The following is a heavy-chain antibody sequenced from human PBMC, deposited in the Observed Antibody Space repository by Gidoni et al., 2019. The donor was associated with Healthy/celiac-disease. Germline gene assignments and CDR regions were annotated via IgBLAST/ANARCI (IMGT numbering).Heavy chain of an antibody. D-gene: IGHD3-3*01. CDR1: GGSLSSGSYY. CDR3: ARDRDFWSGFWFDP. J-gene: IGHJ5*02. CDR2: IYTSGST. V-gene: IGHV4-61*02. Sequence: QVQLQESGPGLVKPSQTLSLTCTVPGGSLSSGSYYWSWIRQPAGKGLEWIGRIYTSGSTNYNPSLKSRVTISVDTSKNQFSLKLSSVTAADTAVYYCARDRDFWSGFWFDPWGQGTLVTVSS.